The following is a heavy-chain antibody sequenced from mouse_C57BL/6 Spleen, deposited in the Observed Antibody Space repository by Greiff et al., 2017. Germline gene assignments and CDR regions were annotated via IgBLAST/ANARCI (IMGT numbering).Heavy chain of an antibody. J-gene: IGHJ1*03. CDR1: GYTFTSSW. CDR3: GRSESNYADWYFGV. V-gene: IGHV1-52*01. Sequence: QVQLQQSGAELVRPGSSVKLSCKASGYTFTSSWMHWVKQRPIQGLEWIGNIDPSDSETHYNQKFKDKATVTVDKSSSTAYMQLSSLTAEDSAVYYCGRSESNYADWYFGVWGTGATVTVSS. CDR2: IDPSDSET. D-gene: IGHD2-5*01.